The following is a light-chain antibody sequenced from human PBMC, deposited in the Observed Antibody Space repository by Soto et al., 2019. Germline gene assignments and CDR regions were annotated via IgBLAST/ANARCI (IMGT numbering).Light chain of an antibody. Sequence: ALTQPRSVSGSPGQSVTISCTGTSSDVGGYNYVSWYQQHPGKAPKLMIYDVNKRPSGVPDRFSGSKSDNTASLTISGLQAEDEADYYCCSYAGSYTLVFGGGTKVTVL. CDR3: CSYAGSYTLV. CDR1: SSDVGGYNY. CDR2: DVN. J-gene: IGLJ2*01. V-gene: IGLV2-11*01.